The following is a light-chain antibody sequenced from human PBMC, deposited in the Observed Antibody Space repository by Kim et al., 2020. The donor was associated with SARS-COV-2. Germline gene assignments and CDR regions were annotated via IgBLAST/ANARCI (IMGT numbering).Light chain of an antibody. CDR1: KLGNKY. V-gene: IGLV3-1*01. J-gene: IGLJ2*01. CDR2: QDT. Sequence: SYELTQPPSVSVSPGQTASITCSGDKLGNKYARWYQQKPGQSPVLVIYQDTNRPSGIPERFSGTNSGNTATLPISGTQAMDEADYYCQAWDSRTPVFGGGTQLTGL. CDR3: QAWDSRTPV.